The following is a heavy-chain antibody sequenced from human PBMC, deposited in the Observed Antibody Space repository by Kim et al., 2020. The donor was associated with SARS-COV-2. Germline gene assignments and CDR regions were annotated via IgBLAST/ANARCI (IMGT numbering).Heavy chain of an antibody. V-gene: IGHV4-34*01. Sequence: SETLSLTCAVYGGSFSDYYWTWIRQPPGKGLEWIGEINHSGSANYNPSLKSRVTLSLDTSKNQFSLRLSSVTAAETAVYYCARGLLSITMMVVVFTGGIYSMDVWGQGTTVTVSS. J-gene: IGHJ6*02. D-gene: IGHD3-22*01. CDR1: GGSFSDYY. CDR2: INHSGSA. CDR3: ARGLLSITMMVVVFTGGIYSMDV.